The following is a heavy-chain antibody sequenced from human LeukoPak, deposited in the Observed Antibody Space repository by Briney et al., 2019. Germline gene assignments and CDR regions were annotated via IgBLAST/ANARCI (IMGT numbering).Heavy chain of an antibody. Sequence: SETLSLTCAVSGGSISSSNWWSWVRQPPGKGLEWSGEIYHSGSTNYNPSLKSRVTISVDKSKNQFSLKLSSVTAADTAVYYCARDPSGSGWRNFDYWGQGTLVTVSS. V-gene: IGHV4-4*02. D-gene: IGHD6-19*01. CDR2: IYHSGST. CDR3: ARDPSGSGWRNFDY. J-gene: IGHJ4*02. CDR1: GGSISSSNW.